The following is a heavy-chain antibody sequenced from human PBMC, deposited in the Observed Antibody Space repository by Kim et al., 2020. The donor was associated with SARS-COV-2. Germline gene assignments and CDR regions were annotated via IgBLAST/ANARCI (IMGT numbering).Heavy chain of an antibody. Sequence: ASVKVSCKASGYTFTGYYMHWVRQAPGQGLEWMGWMNPNSGVTNYAQNFQGRVTLTRDTSITTAYMEMTSLRSDDTAIYYCGRAESTPPDFDSWGQGTLVTISS. CDR3: GRAESTPPDFDS. CDR2: MNPNSGVT. CDR1: GYTFTGYY. J-gene: IGHJ4*02. V-gene: IGHV1-2*02. D-gene: IGHD6-25*01.